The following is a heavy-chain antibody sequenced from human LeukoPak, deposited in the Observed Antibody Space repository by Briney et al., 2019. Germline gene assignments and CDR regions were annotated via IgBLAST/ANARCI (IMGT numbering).Heavy chain of an antibody. CDR2: IHHSGST. D-gene: IGHD5-18*01. J-gene: IGHJ4*02. CDR3: ARNVDTAMVLD. V-gene: IGHV4-38-2*01. CDR1: GYSISSGYY. Sequence: SETLSLTCAVSGYSISSGYYWGWIRQPPGKGLEWIGSIHHSGSTYYNPSLKSRVTISVDTSKNQFSLKLSSVTAADTAVYYCARNVDTAMVLDWGQGTLVTVSS.